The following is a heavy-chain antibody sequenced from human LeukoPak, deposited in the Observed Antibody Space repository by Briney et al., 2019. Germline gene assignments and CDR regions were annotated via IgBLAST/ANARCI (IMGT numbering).Heavy chain of an antibody. CDR2: ISGSGGST. D-gene: IGHD2-15*01. J-gene: IGHJ4*02. V-gene: IGHV3-23*01. CDR3: AKDAPDIVVVVAAGYYFDY. CDR1: GFTFSGYA. Sequence: GGSLRLSCAASGFTFSGYAMSWVRQAPGKGLEWVSAISGSGGSTYYADSVKGRFTISRDNSKNTLYLQMNSLRAEDTAVYYCAKDAPDIVVVVAAGYYFDYWGQGTLVTVSS.